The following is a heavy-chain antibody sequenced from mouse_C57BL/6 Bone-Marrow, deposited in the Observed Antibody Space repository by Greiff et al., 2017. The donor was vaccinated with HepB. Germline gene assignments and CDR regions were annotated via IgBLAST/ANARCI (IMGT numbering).Heavy chain of an antibody. CDR2: IDPVTGGT. CDR3: TLGILSFAY. J-gene: IGHJ3*01. Sequence: VQLQQSGAELVRPGASVTLSCKASGYTFTDYEMHWVKQTPVHGLEWIGAIDPVTGGTAYNQKFKGKAILTADKSSITTYMELRSLTADVSAVYFCTLGILSFAYWGQGTLVTVSA. CDR1: GYTFTDYE. V-gene: IGHV1-15*01.